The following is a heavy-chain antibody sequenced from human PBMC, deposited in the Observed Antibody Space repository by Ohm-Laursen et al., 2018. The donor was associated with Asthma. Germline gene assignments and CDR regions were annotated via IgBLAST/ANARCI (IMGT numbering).Heavy chain of an antibody. Sequence: SLRLSCSASGFTFSSYAMHWVRQAPGKGLEWVAVISYGGSNKYYADSVKGRFTISRDNSKNTLYLQMNSLRAEDTAVYYCAKDSSGGSYYEASYFDYWGQGTLVTVSS. V-gene: IGHV3-30*18. D-gene: IGHD1-26*01. CDR1: GFTFSSYA. CDR3: AKDSSGGSYYEASYFDY. J-gene: IGHJ4*02. CDR2: ISYGGSNK.